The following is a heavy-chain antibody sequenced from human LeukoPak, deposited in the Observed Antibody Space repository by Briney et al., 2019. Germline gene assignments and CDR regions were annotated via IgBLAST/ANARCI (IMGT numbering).Heavy chain of an antibody. CDR3: ARAAWRGSNSRDAFDI. D-gene: IGHD4/OR15-4a*01. V-gene: IGHV4-31*03. CDR2: IYYTGTT. CDR1: AGSISSVGDY. Sequence: PSQTLSLTCTVSAGSISSVGDYWSLIRQHPGKGLEWIGYIYYTGTTYYNPSLKSRLTISVDTSKNQFSLNLSSMTAADTAVYYCARAAWRGSNSRDAFDIWGQGTVVTVSS. J-gene: IGHJ3*02.